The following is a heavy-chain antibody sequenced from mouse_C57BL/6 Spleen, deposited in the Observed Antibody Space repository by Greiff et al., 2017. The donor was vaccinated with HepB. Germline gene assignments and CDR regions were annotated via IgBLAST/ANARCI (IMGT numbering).Heavy chain of an antibody. CDR2: IYPGDGYT. CDR3: ARWGYDYWDY. D-gene: IGHD2-4*01. V-gene: IGHV1-80*01. CDR1: GYAFSSYW. Sequence: QVQLQQSGAELVKPGASVKLSCKASGYAFSSYWMNWVKQRPGKGLEWIGQIYPGDGYTNYNGKFKGKATLTADKSSSTAYMQLSSLTSEDSAVYFCARWGYDYWDYWGQGTTLTVSS. J-gene: IGHJ2*01.